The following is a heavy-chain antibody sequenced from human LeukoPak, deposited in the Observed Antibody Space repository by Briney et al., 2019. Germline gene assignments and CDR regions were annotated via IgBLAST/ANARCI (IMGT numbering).Heavy chain of an antibody. Sequence: SETLSLTCTVSGGSISSSSYYWGWIRQPPGTGLEWIGSIYYSGSTYYNPSLKSRVTISVDTSKNQFSLKLSSVTAADTAVYYCASYYYDSSGYYLDYWGQGTLVTVSS. D-gene: IGHD3-22*01. CDR3: ASYYYDSSGYYLDY. CDR1: GGSISSSSYY. CDR2: IYYSGST. V-gene: IGHV4-39*07. J-gene: IGHJ4*02.